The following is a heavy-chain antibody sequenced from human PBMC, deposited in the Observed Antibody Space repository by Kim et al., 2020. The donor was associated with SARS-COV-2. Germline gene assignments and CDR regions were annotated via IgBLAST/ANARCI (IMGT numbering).Heavy chain of an antibody. D-gene: IGHD3-22*01. V-gene: IGHV4-39*01. J-gene: IGHJ5*02. Sequence: SETLSLTCTVSGGSISSSSYYWGWIRQPPGKGLEWIGSIYYSGSTYYNPSLKSRVTISVDTSKNQFSLKLSSVTAADTAVYYCARHGYYDSSGEGLGWFDPWGQGTLVTVSS. CDR2: IYYSGST. CDR3: ARHGYYDSSGEGLGWFDP. CDR1: GGSISSSSYY.